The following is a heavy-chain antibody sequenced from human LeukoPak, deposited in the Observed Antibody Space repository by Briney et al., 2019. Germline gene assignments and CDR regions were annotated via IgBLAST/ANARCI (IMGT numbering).Heavy chain of an antibody. CDR3: ARGARYGSGSFADY. D-gene: IGHD3-10*01. Sequence: ASVTVSCKASGYTFISYGISWVRQAPGQGLEWMGWISADSGNTNCAQELQDRVTMTTDTSTNTAYMELRSLRSDDTAVYYCARGARYGSGSFADYWGQGTLVTVSA. CDR2: ISADSGNT. J-gene: IGHJ4*02. CDR1: GYTFISYG. V-gene: IGHV1-18*01.